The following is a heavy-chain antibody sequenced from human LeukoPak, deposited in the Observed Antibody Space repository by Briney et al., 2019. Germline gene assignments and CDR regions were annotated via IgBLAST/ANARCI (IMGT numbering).Heavy chain of an antibody. CDR1: GFTFSTYW. CDR3: ARDRNTDFWSGYYTNYFDY. V-gene: IGHV3-7*01. J-gene: IGHJ4*02. CDR2: IKQDGSEK. D-gene: IGHD3-3*01. Sequence: PGGSLRLSCAGSGFTFSTYWMSWVRQAPGKGLEWVANIKQDGSEKYYVDTVKGRFTISRDNAKNSLYLQMDSLRAEDTAVYYCARDRNTDFWSGYYTNYFDYWGQGTLVTVSS.